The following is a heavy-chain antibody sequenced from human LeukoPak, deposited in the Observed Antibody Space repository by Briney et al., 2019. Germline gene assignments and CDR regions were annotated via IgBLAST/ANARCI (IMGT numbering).Heavy chain of an antibody. CDR2: ISGSGGST. V-gene: IGHV3-23*01. D-gene: IGHD3-22*01. Sequence: GGSLRLSCAASGFTFSSYAMSWVRQAPGKGLEWVSAISGSGGSTYYADSVKGRFTISKDNSKNTLYLQMNSLRAEDTAVYYCAKLSGYAKYNWFDPWGQGTLVTVSS. CDR3: AKLSGYAKYNWFDP. J-gene: IGHJ5*02. CDR1: GFTFSSYA.